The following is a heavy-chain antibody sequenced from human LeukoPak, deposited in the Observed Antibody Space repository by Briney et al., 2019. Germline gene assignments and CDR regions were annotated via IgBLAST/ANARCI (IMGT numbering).Heavy chain of an antibody. V-gene: IGHV1-46*01. CDR3: AGSGGSGDNNWFDP. D-gene: IGHD3-10*01. Sequence: GASVKVSCKASGYTFTSYYMHWVRQAPGQGLEWMGRIIPILSITDYAQKFQGRVTITADKSTSTAYMDLSSLRSEDTAVYYCAGSGGSGDNNWFDPWGQGTLVIVSS. CDR2: IIPILSIT. J-gene: IGHJ5*02. CDR1: GYTFTSYY.